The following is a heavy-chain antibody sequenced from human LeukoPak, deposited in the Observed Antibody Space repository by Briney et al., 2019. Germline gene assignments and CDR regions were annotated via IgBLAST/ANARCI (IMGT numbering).Heavy chain of an antibody. Sequence: GGSLRLSCAASGFTFSSFDMHWVRQPTGQGLEWVSVIYSGGSTYYADSVKGRFTISRDNSKNTLYLQMNSLRAEDTAVYYCARDPGYCSSTSCNPLYYFDYWGQGTLVTVSS. J-gene: IGHJ4*02. CDR1: GFTFSSFD. CDR2: IYSGGST. D-gene: IGHD2-2*01. V-gene: IGHV3-66*01. CDR3: ARDPGYCSSTSCNPLYYFDY.